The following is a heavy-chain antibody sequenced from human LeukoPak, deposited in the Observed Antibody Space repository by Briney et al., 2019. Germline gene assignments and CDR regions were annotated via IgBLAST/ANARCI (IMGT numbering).Heavy chain of an antibody. CDR2: MSGTSDTT. V-gene: IGHV3-23*01. CDR3: AKADATIGGAFDI. Sequence: PGGSLRLSCAASGFLFKNYAMSWVRQAPGKGLEWVSIMSGTSDTTRYGDSVRGRFTTSRDNPRNTLYLQMNSLRVDDTAVYYCAKADATIGGAFDIWGQGTMVTVSS. CDR1: GFLFKNYA. J-gene: IGHJ3*02. D-gene: IGHD3-3*01.